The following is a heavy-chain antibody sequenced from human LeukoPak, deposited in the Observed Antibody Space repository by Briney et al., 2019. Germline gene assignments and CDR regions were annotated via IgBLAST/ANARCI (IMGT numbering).Heavy chain of an antibody. J-gene: IGHJ4*02. CDR2: ITSDGSST. CDR3: ARDGSLPDY. V-gene: IGHV3-74*01. Sequence: GGSLRLSCAASGFTFSNYWMHWVRQAPGKGPVWVSRITSDGSSTSYADSVKGRFTISRDNVKNTLFLQMSSLRAEDTAMYYCARDGSLPDYWGQGTLVNVSS. D-gene: IGHD1-26*01. CDR1: GFTFSNYW.